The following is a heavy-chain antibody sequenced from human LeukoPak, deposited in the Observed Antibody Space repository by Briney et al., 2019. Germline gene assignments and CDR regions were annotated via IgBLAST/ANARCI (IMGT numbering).Heavy chain of an antibody. CDR3: ARTYDILTGPIDY. CDR2: ISSSGSTI. D-gene: IGHD3-9*01. V-gene: IGHV3-11*01. CDR1: GFTFSDYY. J-gene: IGHJ4*02. Sequence: GGSLRLSCAASGFTFSDYYMSWIRQAPGKGLEWVSYISSSGSTIYYADSVKGRFTISRDNARNSLYLQMNSLRAEDTAVYYCARTYDILTGPIDYWGQGTLVTVSS.